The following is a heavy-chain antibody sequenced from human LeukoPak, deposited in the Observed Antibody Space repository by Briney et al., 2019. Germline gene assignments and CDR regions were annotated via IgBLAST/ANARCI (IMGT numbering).Heavy chain of an antibody. V-gene: IGHV3-74*01. J-gene: IGHJ5*02. CDR2: INSDGSST. CDR3: ARAGLGSYST. Sequence: GGSLRLSCAASGFSLGTYWMHWVRQAPGKGLVWVSRINSDGSSTRYADSVKGRFTISRDNAKNTLYLQMNSLRAEDTAVYYCARAGLGSYSTWGQGTLVTASS. D-gene: IGHD1-26*01. CDR1: GFSLGTYW.